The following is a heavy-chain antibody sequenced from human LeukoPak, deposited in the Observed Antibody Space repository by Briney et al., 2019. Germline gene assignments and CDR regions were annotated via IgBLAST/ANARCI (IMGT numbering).Heavy chain of an antibody. J-gene: IGHJ4*02. CDR2: ISGSGGST. D-gene: IGHD5-18*01. V-gene: IGHV3-23*01. CDR1: GFTFSSYA. Sequence: GGSLRLSCAASGFTFSSYAMSWVRQAPGKGLEWVSAISGSGGSTYYADSVKGRFTISRDNSKNTLYLQMNSLRAEDTAVYYCAKGGYGYGSTWAFDYWGQGTLVTVSS. CDR3: AKGGYGYGSTWAFDY.